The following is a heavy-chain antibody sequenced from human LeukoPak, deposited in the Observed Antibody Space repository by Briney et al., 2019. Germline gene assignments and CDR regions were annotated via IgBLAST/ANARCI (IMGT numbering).Heavy chain of an antibody. J-gene: IGHJ4*02. CDR2: ISGAGGTT. V-gene: IGHV3-23*01. CDR3: ARDYYGSGSQIYGIIDY. D-gene: IGHD3-10*01. Sequence: GGSLRLSCAASGFTFSSYDMSWVRQAPGKGLEWVSYISGAGGTTYYADSVKGRFTISRDNSKNTMYLQMNSLRAEDTAVYYCARDYYGSGSQIYGIIDYWGQGTLVAVSS. CDR1: GFTFSSYD.